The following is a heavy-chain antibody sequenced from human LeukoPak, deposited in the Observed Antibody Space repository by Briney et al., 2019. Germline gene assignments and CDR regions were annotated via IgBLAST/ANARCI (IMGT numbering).Heavy chain of an antibody. CDR2: INPNSGGT. J-gene: IGHJ5*02. CDR1: GYTFTGYY. V-gene: IGHV1-2*02. CDR3: ARDLGSSSYNWFDP. Sequence: GASVKVSCKASGYTFTGYYMHWVRRAPGQGLEWLGWINPNSGGTNYAQKFQGRVTMTRDTSISTAYMELSRLRSDDTAVYYCARDLGSSSYNWFDPWGQGTLVTVSS. D-gene: IGHD6-6*01.